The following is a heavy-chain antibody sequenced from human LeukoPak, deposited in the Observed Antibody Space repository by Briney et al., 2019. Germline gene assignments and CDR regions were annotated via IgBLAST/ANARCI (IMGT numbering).Heavy chain of an antibody. CDR3: AREVVVPAAILWFDP. D-gene: IGHD2-2*01. J-gene: IGHJ5*02. CDR1: GGSISSGGYY. CDR2: IYYSGST. Sequence: TLSLTCTVSGGSISSGGYYWSWIRQHPGKGLEWIGYIYYSGSTYYNPSLKSRVTISVDTSKNQFSLKLSSVTAADTAVYYCAREVVVPAAILWFDPWGQGTLVTVSS. V-gene: IGHV4-31*03.